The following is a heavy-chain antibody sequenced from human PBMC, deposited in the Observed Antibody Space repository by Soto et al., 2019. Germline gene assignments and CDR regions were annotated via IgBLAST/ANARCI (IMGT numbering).Heavy chain of an antibody. CDR1: DGCSSRYS. CDR3: ARGSEAPGGYFYYYYMDV. D-gene: IGHD6-6*01. Sequence: SVTCRVGDGCSSRYSRCWLRKTPGKGLEWIGYIYYSGSTNYNPSLKSRVTISVDTSKNQFSLKLSSVTAADTAVYYCARGSEAPGGYFYYYYMDVWGKGTTVTVSS. J-gene: IGHJ6*03. CDR2: IYYSGST. V-gene: IGHV4-59*01.